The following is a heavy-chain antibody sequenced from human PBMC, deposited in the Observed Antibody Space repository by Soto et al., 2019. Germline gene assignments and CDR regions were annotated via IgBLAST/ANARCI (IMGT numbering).Heavy chain of an antibody. V-gene: IGHV3-30*18. CDR3: AKDLDVVMVLSATRGLDV. CDR1: GYTFTGYY. Sequence: SCKASGYTFTGYYMHWVRQAPGKGLEWVAGISYDGRSEYYVDSVRGRFTLSRDNSKNTLSLQMISLRPEDTGVYYCAKDLDVVMVLSATRGLDVWGQGTTVTVSS. D-gene: IGHD2-15*01. CDR2: ISYDGRSE. J-gene: IGHJ6*02.